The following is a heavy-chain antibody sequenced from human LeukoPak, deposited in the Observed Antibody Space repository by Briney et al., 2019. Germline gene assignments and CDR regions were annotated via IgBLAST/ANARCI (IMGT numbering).Heavy chain of an antibody. D-gene: IGHD5-24*01. J-gene: IGHJ4*02. V-gene: IGHV4-59*01. Sequence: SETLSLTCTVSGGSISSYYWSWIRQPPGRGLEWIGYVSYSGSTNYNPSLKSRVTISVDTSKNQFSLRLRSVTAADTAVYYCARNRDGYNSFDYWGQGTLVTVSS. CDR1: GGSISSYY. CDR2: VSYSGST. CDR3: ARNRDGYNSFDY.